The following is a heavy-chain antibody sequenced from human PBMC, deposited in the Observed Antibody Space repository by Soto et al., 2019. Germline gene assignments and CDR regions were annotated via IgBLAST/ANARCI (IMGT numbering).Heavy chain of an antibody. Sequence: QVQLVQSGAEVKKPGASVKVSCKASGYSFISNGINWVRQAPGQGLEWMGWMSAYNGKTKYAQKLQGRVTMTTDTSTSTAYMELRSLRSDDTAVYYCASGEPIVGTTSPLDYWGQGTLVTVSS. CDR2: MSAYNGKT. V-gene: IGHV1-18*01. CDR3: ASGEPIVGTTSPLDY. J-gene: IGHJ4*02. D-gene: IGHD5-12*01. CDR1: GYSFISNG.